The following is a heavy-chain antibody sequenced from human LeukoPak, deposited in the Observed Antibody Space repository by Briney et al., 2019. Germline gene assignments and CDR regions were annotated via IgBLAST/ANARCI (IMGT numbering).Heavy chain of an antibody. CDR2: IKTKTEGVTT. V-gene: IGHV3-15*07. Sequence: KPGGSLRLSCAAYGFTFKNAWMNWVRQAPGKGLEWVGRIKTKTEGVTTDYPASVKGRFTISRDDSKTTLYLQMNNLKIEDTAVYYCTTRVVTTNDYWGRGTLVTVSS. CDR1: GFTFKNAW. D-gene: IGHD2-21*02. J-gene: IGHJ4*02. CDR3: TTRVVTTNDY.